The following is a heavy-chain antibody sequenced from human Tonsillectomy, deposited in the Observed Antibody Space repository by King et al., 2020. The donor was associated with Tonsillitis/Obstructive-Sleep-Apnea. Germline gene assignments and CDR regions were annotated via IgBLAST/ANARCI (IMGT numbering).Heavy chain of an antibody. J-gene: IGHJ4*02. CDR3: AKCVVRLPPAAAPSRYFDY. Sequence: VQLVESGGGLVQPGRSLRLSCAASGFTFDDYAMHWVRQAPGKGLEWVSGMSWNSGIIGYADSVKGRFTISRDNDKKSLYLQMKSLRAEDTALYYCAKCVVRLPPAAAPSRYFDYWGQGTLVTVSS. V-gene: IGHV3-9*01. CDR1: GFTFDDYA. CDR2: MSWNSGII. D-gene: IGHD2-2*01.